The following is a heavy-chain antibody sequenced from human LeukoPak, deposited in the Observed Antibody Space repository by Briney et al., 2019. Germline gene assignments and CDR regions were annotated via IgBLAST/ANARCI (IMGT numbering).Heavy chain of an antibody. V-gene: IGHV1-18*01. CDR3: ARGRRTEYYYDSSGYYRN. CDR1: GYTFTSYG. D-gene: IGHD3-22*01. CDR2: ISAYNGNT. J-gene: IGHJ4*02. Sequence: VASVKVSCKASGYTFTSYGISWVRQAPGQGLEWMGWISAYNGNTNYAQKLQGRVTMTRNTSISTAYMELSSLRSEDTAVYYCARGRRTEYYYDSSGYYRNWGQGTLVTVSS.